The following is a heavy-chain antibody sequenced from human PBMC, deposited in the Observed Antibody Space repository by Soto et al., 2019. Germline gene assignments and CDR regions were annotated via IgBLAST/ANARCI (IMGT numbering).Heavy chain of an antibody. CDR3: ANGGMGYDSSAYYYYGMDV. D-gene: IGHD3-22*01. J-gene: IGHJ6*02. V-gene: IGHV3-30*18. CDR1: GFTFSSYG. Sequence: QVQLVESGGGVVQPGRSLRLSCAASGFTFSSYGMHWVRQAPGKGLEWVAVISYDGSNKYYADSVKGRFTISRDNSKNTLHLQMNSLRAEDTAVYYCANGGMGYDSSAYYYYGMDVWGQGTTVTVSS. CDR2: ISYDGSNK.